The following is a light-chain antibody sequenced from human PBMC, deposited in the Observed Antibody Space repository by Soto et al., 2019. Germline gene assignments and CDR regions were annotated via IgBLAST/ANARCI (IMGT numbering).Light chain of an antibody. CDR3: SSYTNIQARTFV. V-gene: IGLV2-14*01. CDR1: SGDIGSYNR. CDR2: EVT. Sequence: QSALTQPASVSGSPGQSITISCTGTSGDIGSYNRVSWYQQHPGKAPKLIIYEVTDRPSGVSNRFSGSKSGNTASLTISGLEAEDVAEYYCSSYTNIQARTFVVATGTKVTVL. J-gene: IGLJ1*01.